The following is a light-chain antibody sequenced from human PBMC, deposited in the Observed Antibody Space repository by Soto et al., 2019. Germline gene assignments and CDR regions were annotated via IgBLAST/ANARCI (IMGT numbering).Light chain of an antibody. CDR3: SSYPRSSRV. J-gene: IGLJ2*01. V-gene: IGLV2-14*01. CDR2: DVS. CDR1: SSDVGGYNY. Sequence: QSALTQPASVSGSPGQSITISCTGTSSDVGGYNYVSWYQQHPGKAPKLMISDVSNRPSGVSNRFSGSKSGNTASLTISGLQAEDEAAYYCSSYPRSSRVFCGGTKLTVL.